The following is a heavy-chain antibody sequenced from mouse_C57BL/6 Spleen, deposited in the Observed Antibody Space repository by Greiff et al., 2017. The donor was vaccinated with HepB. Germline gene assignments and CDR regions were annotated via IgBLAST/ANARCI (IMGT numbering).Heavy chain of an antibody. J-gene: IGHJ4*01. CDR1: GYTFTSYW. CDR2: IDPSDSYT. V-gene: IGHV1-69*01. Sequence: QVQLQQPGAELVMPGASVKLSCKASGYTFTSYWMHWVKQRPGQGLEWIGEIDPSDSYTNYNQKFKGKSTLTVDKSSSTAYMQLSSLTSEDSAVYYCAREGGKNAMDYWGQGTSVTVSS. CDR3: AREGGKNAMDY.